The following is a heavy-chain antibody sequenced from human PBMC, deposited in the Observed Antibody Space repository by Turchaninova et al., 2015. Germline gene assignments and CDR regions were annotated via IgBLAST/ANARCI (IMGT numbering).Heavy chain of an antibody. CDR1: GDSVSSHSAT. V-gene: IGHV6-1*01. Sequence: QVQLQQSGPGLVKPSQTLSLTCAISGDSVSSHSATWNWIRQSPSRGLEWLGRTFSRSKWHNDYTVSVKSRITINPDTSKNQFSLLLNSVTPQDTAVYYCARSSGYFDYWGQGTLVTVSS. CDR2: TFSRSKWHN. D-gene: IGHD3-22*01. J-gene: IGHJ4*02. CDR3: ARSSGYFDY.